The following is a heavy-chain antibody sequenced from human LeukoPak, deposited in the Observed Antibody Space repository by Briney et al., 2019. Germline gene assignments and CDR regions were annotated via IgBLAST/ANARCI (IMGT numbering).Heavy chain of an antibody. J-gene: IGHJ6*03. V-gene: IGHV1-69*13. CDR2: IIPIFGTA. CDR3: ARDPQRYYSVDV. CDR1: GGTFSSYA. Sequence: SVKVSCKASGGTFSSYAISWVRQAPGQGLEWMGGIIPIFGTANYAQKFQGRVTITADESTSTAYMELSSLRSEDTAVYYCARDPQRYYSVDVWGKGTTVTVSS.